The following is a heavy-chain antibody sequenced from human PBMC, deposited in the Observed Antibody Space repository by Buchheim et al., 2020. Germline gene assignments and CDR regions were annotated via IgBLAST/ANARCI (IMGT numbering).Heavy chain of an antibody. Sequence: QVQLVQSGAEVKKPGSSVKVSCKASGGTFSSYTISWMRQAPGQGLEWMGRIIPILGIANYAQKFQGRVTITADKSTSTAYMELSSLRSEDTAVYYCASGTGQQLGEGIDYWGQGTL. CDR2: IIPILGIA. V-gene: IGHV1-69*02. CDR3: ASGTGQQLGEGIDY. J-gene: IGHJ4*02. D-gene: IGHD6-6*01. CDR1: GGTFSSYT.